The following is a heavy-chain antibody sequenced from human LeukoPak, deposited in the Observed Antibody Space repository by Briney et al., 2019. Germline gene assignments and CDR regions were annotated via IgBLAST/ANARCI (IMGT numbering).Heavy chain of an antibody. D-gene: IGHD2-15*01. CDR3: ARNPGYCSGGSCYSVFDY. V-gene: IGHV1-69*06. J-gene: IGHJ4*02. Sequence: SVKVSCKASGGTFSSYAISWVRQAPGQGLEWMGGIIPIFGTANYAQKFQGRVTITADKSTSTAYMELRSLRSDDTAVYYCARNPGYCSGGSCYSVFDYWGQGTLVTVSS. CDR2: IIPIFGTA. CDR1: GGTFSSYA.